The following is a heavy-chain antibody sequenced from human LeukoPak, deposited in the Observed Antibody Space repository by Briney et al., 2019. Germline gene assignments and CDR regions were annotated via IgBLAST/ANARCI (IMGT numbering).Heavy chain of an antibody. J-gene: IGHJ4*02. V-gene: IGHV5-51*01. CDR3: ARRMRRHWNSDLWSFDY. Sequence: GESLKISSQASGYRFSDFWVGWARQVPGKGLEWMGIIQIADSETTYSPSFQGQVTISADTSLNTAHLQWSSLTASDTAIYYCARRMRRHWNSDLWSFDYWGQGTLVSVSS. D-gene: IGHD1-7*01. CDR1: GYRFSDFW. CDR2: IQIADSET.